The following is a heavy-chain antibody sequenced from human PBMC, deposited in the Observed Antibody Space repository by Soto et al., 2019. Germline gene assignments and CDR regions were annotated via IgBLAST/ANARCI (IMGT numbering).Heavy chain of an antibody. CDR2: MYYTGNK. CDR3: ARVGYDGGNSPYYYGMDV. V-gene: IGHV4-39*01. Sequence: SETLSLTCTVSGGSISSSTYYWDWIRQSPGKGLEWIGAMYYTGNKNYNPSLESRVTMSVDTSKNQFSLKLSSVTPTDTAVYYCARVGYDGGNSPYYYGMDVWGQGTTVTVSS. J-gene: IGHJ6*02. CDR1: GGSISSSTYY. D-gene: IGHD2-21*02.